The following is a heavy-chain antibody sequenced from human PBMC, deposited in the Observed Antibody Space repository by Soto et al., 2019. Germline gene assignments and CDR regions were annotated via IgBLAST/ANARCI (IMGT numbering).Heavy chain of an antibody. J-gene: IGHJ4*02. D-gene: IGHD5-18*01. CDR2: IDADKGNT. CDR3: ARQWDTAMFD. CDR1: GYTFTNSA. V-gene: IGHV1-3*05. Sequence: QVQLMQSGAEEKKPGASVKVSCKASGYTFTNSAIHWVRQAPGQRLESMGWIDADKGNTYYAQKFQGRVTITRDTSAATAYMELSSLRSEDTAVYYCARQWDTAMFDWGQGTLVTVSS.